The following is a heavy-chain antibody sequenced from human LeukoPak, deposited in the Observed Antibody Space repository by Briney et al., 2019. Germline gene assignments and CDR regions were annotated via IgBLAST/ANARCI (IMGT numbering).Heavy chain of an antibody. J-gene: IGHJ4*02. CDR1: GYTFTSYD. D-gene: IGHD5-18*01. CDR2: MNPNSGNT. Sequence: ASVKVSCKASGYTFTSYDINWVRQATGQGLEWMGWMNPNSGNTGYAQKFQGRVTMTRNTSISTAYMELSSLRSEDTAVYYCARRVDTAEDYFDYWGQGTLVTVSS. CDR3: ARRVDTAEDYFDY. V-gene: IGHV1-8*01.